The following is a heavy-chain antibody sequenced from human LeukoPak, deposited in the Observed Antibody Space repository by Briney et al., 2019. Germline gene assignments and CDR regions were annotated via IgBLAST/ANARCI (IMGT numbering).Heavy chain of an antibody. V-gene: IGHV3-23*01. J-gene: IGHJ4*02. D-gene: IGHD3-22*01. CDR3: ARSSAYYYDSSGYYFKNPFDY. CDR1: GFTFSSYA. Sequence: SGGSLRLSCAASGFTFSSYAMSWVRQAPGKGLEWVSAISGSGGSTYYADSVKGRFTISRDNAKNSLYLQMNSLRAEDTAVYYCARSSAYYYDSSGYYFKNPFDYWGQGTLVTVSS. CDR2: ISGSGGST.